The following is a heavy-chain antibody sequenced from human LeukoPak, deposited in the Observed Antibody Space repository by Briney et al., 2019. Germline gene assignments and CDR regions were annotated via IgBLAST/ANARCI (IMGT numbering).Heavy chain of an antibody. CDR1: GYTFTGYY. V-gene: IGHV1-2*02. D-gene: IGHD6-19*01. CDR3: ARSSGSSGCFDY. Sequence: ASVKVSCKASGYTFTGYYMHWVRQAPGQGLEWMGWINPNSGGTNYAQKFQGRVTMTRDTSISTAYMELSRLRSDDTAVYYCARSSGSSGCFDYWGQGTLVTVSS. J-gene: IGHJ4*02. CDR2: INPNSGGT.